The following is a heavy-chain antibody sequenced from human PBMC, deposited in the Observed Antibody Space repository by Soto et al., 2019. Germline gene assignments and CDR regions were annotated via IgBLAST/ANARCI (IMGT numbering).Heavy chain of an antibody. CDR3: ARSSIEPRVFMYPFDS. V-gene: IGHV4-39*01. CDR1: GDSITSSSHY. CDR2: IYYDGNT. Sequence: QLQLQESGPGLVKPSETLSLTCTVSGDSITSSSHYWGWIRQPPGKGLECIANIYYDGNTYYNPFLKSRVAISLDTSKKQFSLRLNSVTAADTAVYYCARSSIEPRVFMYPFDSWGQGTLVTVSS. J-gene: IGHJ4*02. D-gene: IGHD6-6*01.